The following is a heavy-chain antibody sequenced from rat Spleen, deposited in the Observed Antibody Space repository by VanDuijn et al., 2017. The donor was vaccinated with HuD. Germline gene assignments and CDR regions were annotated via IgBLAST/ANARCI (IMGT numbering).Heavy chain of an antibody. CDR3: ARGHTLGMDYFDY. Sequence: EVQLVESGGGLVQPGRSLKLSCAASGRTFSDYYMAWVRQAPTKGLEWVAYISTGGTSTYYRDSVKGRFTISRDDAKSFLYLQMDSLRSEDTATYYCARGHTLGMDYFDYWGQGVMVTVSS. CDR1: GRTFSDYY. J-gene: IGHJ2*01. CDR2: ISTGGTST. V-gene: IGHV5-27*01. D-gene: IGHD1-7*01.